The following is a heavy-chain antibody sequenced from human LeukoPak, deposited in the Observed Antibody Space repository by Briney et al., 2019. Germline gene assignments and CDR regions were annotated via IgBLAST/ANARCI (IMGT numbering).Heavy chain of an antibody. V-gene: IGHV3-23*01. J-gene: IGHJ4*02. CDR1: GFTFSSYG. D-gene: IGHD3-10*01. CDR3: ARGGGYYGSAFDY. CDR2: ITGSGGST. Sequence: GGSLRLSCAASGFTFSSYGMSWVRQAPGKGLKWVSAITGSGGSTYYADSVKGRFTISRDNSKNTLYLQMNSLRAEDTAVYYCARGGGYYGSAFDYWGQGTLVTVSS.